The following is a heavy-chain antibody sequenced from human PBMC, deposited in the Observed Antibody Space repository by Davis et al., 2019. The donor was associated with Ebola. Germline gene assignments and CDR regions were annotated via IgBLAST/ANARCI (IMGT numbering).Heavy chain of an antibody. J-gene: IGHJ4*02. Sequence: MPSETLSLTCTVSGGSISSYYWSWIRQPPGKGLEWIGYISYSGSTNYNPSLKSRVTISVDTSKNQFSLKLNSVTAAGTAVYYCARGDFWSGYGRWGQGTLVTVSS. D-gene: IGHD3-3*01. CDR2: ISYSGST. CDR1: GGSISSYY. V-gene: IGHV4-59*01. CDR3: ARGDFWSGYGR.